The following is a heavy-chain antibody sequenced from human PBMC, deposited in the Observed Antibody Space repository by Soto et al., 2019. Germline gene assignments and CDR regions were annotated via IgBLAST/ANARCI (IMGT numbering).Heavy chain of an antibody. D-gene: IGHD2-2*01. V-gene: IGHV3-66*01. CDR3: ASDEVVPSNWYFDL. CDR1: VFSVSSNY. CDR2: IYSGGST. J-gene: IGHJ2*01. Sequence: EVQLVESGGCLVQPGGSLRLSCAASVFSVSSNYMSWVRQAPGKGMEWVSVIYSGGSTYYADSVKGRFTISRDNSKNTLYLQLNSLRTEDTAVYYCASDEVVPSNWYFDLWGRGTLVTVSS.